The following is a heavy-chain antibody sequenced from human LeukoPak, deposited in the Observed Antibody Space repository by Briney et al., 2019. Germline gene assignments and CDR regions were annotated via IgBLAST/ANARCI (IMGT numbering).Heavy chain of an antibody. V-gene: IGHV3-30*02. CDR2: IRYDGSNK. CDR1: GFTFSNFG. D-gene: IGHD4-23*01. CDR3: ARRVGGYSHPYDY. J-gene: IGHJ4*02. Sequence: GGSLRLSCAASGFTFSNFGMHWVRQAPGKGLEWVAFIRYDGSNKYYADSVKGRFTISRGNSKNTLYLQMNSLRAEDTAVYYCARRVGGYSHPYDYWGQGILVTVSS.